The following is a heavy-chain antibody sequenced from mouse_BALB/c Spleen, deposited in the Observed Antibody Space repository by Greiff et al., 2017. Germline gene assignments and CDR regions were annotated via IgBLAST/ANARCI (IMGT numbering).Heavy chain of an antibody. CDR1: GYTFTSYW. D-gene: IGHD2-2*01. J-gene: IGHJ3*01. Sequence: QVQLQQPGAELVKPGTSVKLSCKASGYTFTSYWINWVKLRPGQGLEWIGDIYPGSGSTNYNEKFKGKATLTVDTSYSTAYMQLSSLASEDSALYYCAIGNYYGYDGFAYWGQGTLVTVSA. CDR3: AIGNYYGYDGFAY. CDR2: IYPGSGST. V-gene: IGHV1-55*01.